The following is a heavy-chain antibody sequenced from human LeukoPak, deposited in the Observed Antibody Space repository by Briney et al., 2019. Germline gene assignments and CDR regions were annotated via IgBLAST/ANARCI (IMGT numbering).Heavy chain of an antibody. D-gene: IGHD6-13*01. CDR1: GFTFSSYA. Sequence: PGGSLRLSCAASGFTFSSYAMHWVRQAPGKGLEWVAVISYDVSNKYYADSVKGRFTISRDNSKNTLYLQMNSLRAEDTAVYYCASPTAYSSSWYADYYYGMDVWGQGTTVTVSS. V-gene: IGHV3-30-3*01. J-gene: IGHJ6*02. CDR3: ASPTAYSSSWYADYYYGMDV. CDR2: ISYDVSNK.